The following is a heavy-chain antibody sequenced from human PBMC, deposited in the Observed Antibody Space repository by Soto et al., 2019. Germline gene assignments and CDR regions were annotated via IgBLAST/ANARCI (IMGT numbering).Heavy chain of an antibody. V-gene: IGHV1-46*01. D-gene: IGHD3-22*01. CDR3: ARGAHAHYYDSSGSGWFDP. J-gene: IGHJ5*02. CDR2: INPSGGST. Sequence: ASVNVYCKAAGYTFTIYYMHWVRQAPGQGLEWMGIINPSGGSTSYAQKFQGRVTMTRDTSTSTVYMELSSLRSEDTAVYYCARGAHAHYYDSSGSGWFDPWGQGTLVTVSS. CDR1: GYTFTIYY.